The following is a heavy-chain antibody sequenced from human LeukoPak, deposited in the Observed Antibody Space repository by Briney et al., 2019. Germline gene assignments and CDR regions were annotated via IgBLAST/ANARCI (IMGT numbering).Heavy chain of an antibody. V-gene: IGHV1-2*02. CDR3: ARSRSSGYRNWFDP. Sequence: APVKVSCKASGYTFTSYYMHWVRQAPGQGLEWMGWINPNSGGTNYAQKFQGRVTMTRDTSISTAYMELSRLRSDDTAVYYCARSRSSGYRNWFDPWGQGTLVTVSS. J-gene: IGHJ5*02. CDR1: GYTFTSYY. D-gene: IGHD3-22*01. CDR2: INPNSGGT.